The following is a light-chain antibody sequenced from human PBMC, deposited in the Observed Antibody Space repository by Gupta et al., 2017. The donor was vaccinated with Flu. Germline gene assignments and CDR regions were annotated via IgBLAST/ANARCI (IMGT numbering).Light chain of an antibody. CDR3: HEEDTTPWT. V-gene: IGKV4-1*01. CDR1: QTVLYSSNNKNY. J-gene: IGKJ1*01. Sequence: DIVMTQSPDSLAVSLGERATINCKSSQTVLYSSNNKNYLAWYQQKPGQPPKLLIYWASTRESGVPDRFNDRGSVTDFTLTIISLQGEDVAVYYCHEEDTTPWTFGQGTKVEIK. CDR2: WAS.